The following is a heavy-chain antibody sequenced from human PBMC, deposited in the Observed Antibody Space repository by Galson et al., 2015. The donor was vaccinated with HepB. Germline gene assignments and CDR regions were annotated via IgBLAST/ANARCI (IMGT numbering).Heavy chain of an antibody. CDR1: GYTFITYG. Sequence: SVKVSCKASGYTFITYGVSWVRQAPGQGLEWMGWISAYNGDTNYAQNLQGRVTMTTDTSTSTAYMELRSLRSDDTAVYYCARVEHSGYCSSTNCPHYFDSWGQGTLVTVSS. CDR3: ARVEHSGYCSSTNCPHYFDS. J-gene: IGHJ4*02. V-gene: IGHV1-18*01. D-gene: IGHD2-2*01. CDR2: ISAYNGDT.